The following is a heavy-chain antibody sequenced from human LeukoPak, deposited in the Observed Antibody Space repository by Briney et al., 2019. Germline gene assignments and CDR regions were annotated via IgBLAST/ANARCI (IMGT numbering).Heavy chain of an antibody. CDR1: GGSISSSSYY. D-gene: IGHD2-15*01. Sequence: PSETLSLTCTVSGGSISSSSYYWGWIRQPAGKGLEWIGRIYTSGSTNYNPSLKSRVTMSVDTSKNQFSLKLSSVTAADTAVYYCARGRRGYCSGGSCYYHVVRGYYFDYWGQGTLVTVSS. CDR3: ARGRRGYCSGGSCYYHVVRGYYFDY. J-gene: IGHJ4*02. CDR2: IYTSGST. V-gene: IGHV4-61*02.